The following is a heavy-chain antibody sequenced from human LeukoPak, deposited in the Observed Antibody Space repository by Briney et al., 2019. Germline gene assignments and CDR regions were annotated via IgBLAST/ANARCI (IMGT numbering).Heavy chain of an antibody. CDR1: GFTFSNYG. D-gene: IGHD1-26*01. CDR2: ISYDGSNK. Sequence: PGGSLRLSCAASGFTFSNYGMHWVRQAPGKGLEWVAVISYDGSNKYYADSVKGRFTISRDNPKNTLYMQMNSLRAEDTAVYYCAKEPRGHFDFDYWGQGTLVTVSS. J-gene: IGHJ4*02. V-gene: IGHV3-30*18. CDR3: AKEPRGHFDFDY.